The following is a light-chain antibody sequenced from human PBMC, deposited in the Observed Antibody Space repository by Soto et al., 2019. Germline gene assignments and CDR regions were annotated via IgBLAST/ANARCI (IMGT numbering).Light chain of an antibody. Sequence: EIVLSQSPGTLSLSPGERATLSCRASQSLTNRYFAWYQQKPGQAPRLLIYGVSNRATGNPDRFSGSGSGTDFTLTICRLEPEDFAVYYCQQYGNSPLTFGPGTKVDIK. CDR1: QSLTNRY. CDR2: GVS. V-gene: IGKV3-20*01. J-gene: IGKJ3*01. CDR3: QQYGNSPLT.